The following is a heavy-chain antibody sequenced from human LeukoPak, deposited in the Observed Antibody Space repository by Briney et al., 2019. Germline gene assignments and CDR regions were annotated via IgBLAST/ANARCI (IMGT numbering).Heavy chain of an antibody. D-gene: IGHD6-19*01. V-gene: IGHV1-2*02. CDR1: GYTFTGYL. Sequence: ASVKVSCKASGYTFTGYLMHWVRQVPGQGLEWMGWMNPDSGATKSAQKFQGRVTLTRDTSISTAYMELSRLTSDDTAVYFCARVPLGYSSAWDRGYHFDCWGQGTLVTVSS. J-gene: IGHJ4*02. CDR3: ARVPLGYSSAWDRGYHFDC. CDR2: MNPDSGAT.